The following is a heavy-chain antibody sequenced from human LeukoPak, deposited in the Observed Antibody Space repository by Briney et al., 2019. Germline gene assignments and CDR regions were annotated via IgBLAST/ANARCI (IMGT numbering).Heavy chain of an antibody. Sequence: SVKVSCKASGGTFSSYAISWVRQAPGQGLEWMGRIIPILGIANYAQKFQGRVTITADKSTSTAYMELSSLRSEDTAVYYCARDRDYHDSSGYYYYFDYWGQGTLVTVSS. CDR2: IIPILGIA. CDR3: ARDRDYHDSSGYYYYFDY. D-gene: IGHD3-22*01. J-gene: IGHJ4*02. V-gene: IGHV1-69*04. CDR1: GGTFSSYA.